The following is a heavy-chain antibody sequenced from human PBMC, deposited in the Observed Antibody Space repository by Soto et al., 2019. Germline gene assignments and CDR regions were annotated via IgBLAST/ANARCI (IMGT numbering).Heavy chain of an antibody. CDR2: ISYDGSNK. D-gene: IGHD4-17*01. Sequence: GGSLRLCCAASGFTFSSYGMHWVRQAPGKGLEWVAVISYDGSNKYYADSVKGRFTISRDNSKNTLYLQMNSLRAEDTAVYYCAKDPRRNYGGNSEYYYYGMDVWGQGTTVTVSS. V-gene: IGHV3-30*18. CDR1: GFTFSSYG. CDR3: AKDPRRNYGGNSEYYYYGMDV. J-gene: IGHJ6*02.